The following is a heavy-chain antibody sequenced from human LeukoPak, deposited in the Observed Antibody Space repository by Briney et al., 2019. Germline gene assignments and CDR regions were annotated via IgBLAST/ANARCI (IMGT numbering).Heavy chain of an antibody. D-gene: IGHD3-10*01. CDR2: IYYSGST. Sequence: PSETLSLTCTVSGGSISSSSYYWGWIRQPPGKGLEWIGSIYYSGSTYYNPSLKSRVTISVDTSKNQFSLKLSSVTAADTAVYYCARGVRYYGSGSYYSTPLFDYWGQGTLVTVSS. CDR1: GGSISSSSYY. J-gene: IGHJ4*02. V-gene: IGHV4-39*07. CDR3: ARGVRYYGSGSYYSTPLFDY.